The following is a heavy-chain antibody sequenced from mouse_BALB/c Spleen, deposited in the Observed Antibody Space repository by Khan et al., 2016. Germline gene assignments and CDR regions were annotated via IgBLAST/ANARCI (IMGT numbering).Heavy chain of an antibody. CDR2: ISSGGTYT. J-gene: IGHJ4*01. V-gene: IGHV5-6*01. CDR3: ARRINDDYENYAMDY. Sequence: EVELVESGGDLVNPGGSLKLSCAASGFTFSNYGMSWVRQTPDKRLEWVAAISSGGTYTYYPDSVKGRFTISRDNAKNTLYLQMSSLRSEDTAMYYCARRINDDYENYAMDYWGQGTSVTVSS. CDR1: GFTFSNYG. D-gene: IGHD2-4*01.